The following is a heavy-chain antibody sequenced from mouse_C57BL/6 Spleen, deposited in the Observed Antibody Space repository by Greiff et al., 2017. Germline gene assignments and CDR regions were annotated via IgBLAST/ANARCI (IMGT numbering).Heavy chain of an antibody. D-gene: IGHD1-1*01. Sequence: QVQLQQSGPELVKPGASVKISCKASGYAFSSSWMNWVKQRPGKGLEWIGRIYPGDGDTNYNGKFKGKATLTADKSSSTAYMQLSSLTSEDSAVYFCARRLRSTSLDCWGQGTTLTVSS. CDR3: ARRLRSTSLDC. CDR1: GYAFSSSW. CDR2: IYPGDGDT. J-gene: IGHJ2*01. V-gene: IGHV1-82*01.